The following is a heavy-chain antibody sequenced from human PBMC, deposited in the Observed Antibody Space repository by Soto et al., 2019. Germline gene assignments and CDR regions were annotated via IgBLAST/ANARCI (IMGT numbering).Heavy chain of an antibody. CDR3: ARQEIAVAGVFDY. CDR1: GGSISSSSYD. D-gene: IGHD6-19*01. J-gene: IGHJ4*02. Sequence: SETRSLTCTVSGGSISSSSYDWGWIRQPPGKGLEWIGXXXYXGXTXXXXXXKSRVTISVDTSKNQFSLKLSSVTAADTAVYYCARQEIAVAGVFDYWGQGTLVTVSS. V-gene: IGHV4-39*01. CDR2: XXYXGXT.